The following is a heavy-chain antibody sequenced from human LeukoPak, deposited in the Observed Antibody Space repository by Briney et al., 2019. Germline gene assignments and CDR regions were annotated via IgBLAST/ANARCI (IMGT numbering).Heavy chain of an antibody. CDR3: AKDQGPFRGTVFDY. J-gene: IGHJ4*02. CDR1: GFTFSRFA. CDR2: MSYDGSSE. D-gene: IGHD2-15*01. Sequence: GRSLRLSCAASGFTFSRFAVHWVRQAPGKGLEWVAVMSYDGSSEYYADSVKGRFTVSRDNSKNMLYLQMNSLRAEDTAVYYCAKDQGPFRGTVFDYWGQGTLVTVSS. V-gene: IGHV3-30*04.